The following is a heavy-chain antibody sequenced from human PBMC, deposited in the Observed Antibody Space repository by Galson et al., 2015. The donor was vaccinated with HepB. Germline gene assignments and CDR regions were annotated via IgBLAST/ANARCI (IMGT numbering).Heavy chain of an antibody. CDR2: IKSKNAGGTT. CDR3: TTDTSYEILTCSFPYYYYAMDV. CDR1: GFSFSSAW. Sequence: SLRLSCAASGFSFSSAWMSWVRQAPGKGLEWVGRIKSKNAGGTTDYAAPVKGRFTISRDDSKKTLFLQMSSVKTGDTAVYFCTTDTSYEILTCSFPYYYYAMDVWGRGTTVTVSS. J-gene: IGHJ6*02. V-gene: IGHV3-15*01. D-gene: IGHD3-9*01.